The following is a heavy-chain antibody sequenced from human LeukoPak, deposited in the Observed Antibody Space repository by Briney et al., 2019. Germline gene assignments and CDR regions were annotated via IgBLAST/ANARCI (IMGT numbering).Heavy chain of an antibody. V-gene: IGHV4-4*07. J-gene: IGHJ4*02. CDR2: IYTSGST. CDR1: GYSISSGYY. Sequence: SETLSLTCTVSGYSISSGYYWSWIRQPAGKGLEWIGRIYTSGSTNYNPSLKSRVTMSVDTSKNQFSLKLSSVTAADTAVYYCAGHSSSWIYWIDYWGQGTLVTVSS. D-gene: IGHD6-13*01. CDR3: AGHSSSWIYWIDY.